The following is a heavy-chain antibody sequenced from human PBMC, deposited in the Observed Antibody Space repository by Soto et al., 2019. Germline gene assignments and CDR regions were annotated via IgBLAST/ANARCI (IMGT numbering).Heavy chain of an antibody. CDR3: ARDKVVPAAISSRYYYYGMDV. D-gene: IGHD2-2*02. CDR2: IYYSGST. V-gene: IGHV4-59*12. Sequence: SETLSLTCTVSGGSISSYYWSWIRQPPGKGLEWIGYIYYSGSTNYNPSLKSRVTISVDTSKNQFSLKLSSVTAADTAVYYCARDKVVPAAISSRYYYYGMDVWGQGTTVTVSS. CDR1: GGSISSYY. J-gene: IGHJ6*01.